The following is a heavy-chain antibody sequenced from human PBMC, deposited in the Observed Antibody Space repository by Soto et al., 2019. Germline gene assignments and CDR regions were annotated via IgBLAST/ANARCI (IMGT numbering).Heavy chain of an antibody. CDR1: GGTFSRHA. V-gene: IGHV1-69*01. CDR3: ARAAIHGSSWYIWFDP. D-gene: IGHD6-13*01. CDR2: IIPLFGTT. J-gene: IGHJ5*02. Sequence: QVQLVQSGSEVKMPGSSVKVSCKTSGGTFSRHAINWVRQAPGQGLEWLGGIIPLFGTTNYAQKFKGRVTISADESTSTAYMELSSLTSEAAAVYYCARAAIHGSSWYIWFDPWGQGTLVTVSS.